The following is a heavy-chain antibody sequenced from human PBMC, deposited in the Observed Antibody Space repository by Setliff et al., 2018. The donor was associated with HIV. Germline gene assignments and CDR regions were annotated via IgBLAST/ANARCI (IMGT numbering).Heavy chain of an antibody. CDR1: RFTFSSYA. V-gene: IGHV3-23*01. CDR3: TTGTRLVD. D-gene: IGHD2-21*01. Sequence: QAGGSLRLSCAASRFTFSSYAMGWVRQAPGKGLEWVSDISGSGGSTYYADSVKGRFTISRDNSKNTLYLQMNSLKTEDTAVYYCTTGTRLVDWGQGALVTVSS. J-gene: IGHJ4*02. CDR2: ISGSGGST.